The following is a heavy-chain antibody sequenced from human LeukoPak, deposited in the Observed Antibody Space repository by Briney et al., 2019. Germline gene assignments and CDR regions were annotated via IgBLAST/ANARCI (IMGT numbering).Heavy chain of an antibody. D-gene: IGHD3-3*01. Sequence: SETLSLTCTVSGGSISSGDYYWSWIRQPPGKGLEWIGYIYYSGSTYYNPSLKSRVTISVDTSKNQFSLKLSSVTAADTAVYYSARVGLSKPTSWSPYFDYWGQGTLVTVSS. CDR3: ARVGLSKPTSWSPYFDY. CDR1: GGSISSGDYY. CDR2: IYYSGST. J-gene: IGHJ4*02. V-gene: IGHV4-30-4*08.